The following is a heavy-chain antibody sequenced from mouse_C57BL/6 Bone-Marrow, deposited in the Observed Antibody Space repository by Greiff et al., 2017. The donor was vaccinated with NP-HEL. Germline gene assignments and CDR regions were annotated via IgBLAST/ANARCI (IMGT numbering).Heavy chain of an antibody. D-gene: IGHD1-1*01. CDR3: TPMVVATEGYYFDY. CDR1: GFNIKDDY. J-gene: IGHJ2*01. CDR2: IDPENGDT. V-gene: IGHV14-4*01. Sequence: EVKLEESGAELVRPGASVKLSCTASGFNIKDDYMHWVKQRPEQGLEWIGWIDPENGDTEYASKFQGKATITAATSSNTAYLQLSSLTSEDTAVYYSTPMVVATEGYYFDYWGQGTTLTVSS.